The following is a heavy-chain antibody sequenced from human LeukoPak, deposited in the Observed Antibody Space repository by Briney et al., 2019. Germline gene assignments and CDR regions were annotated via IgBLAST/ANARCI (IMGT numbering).Heavy chain of an antibody. CDR1: GFTFRSYE. D-gene: IGHD1-26*01. J-gene: IGHJ4*02. CDR3: AMYSGTYWTFDY. V-gene: IGHV3-48*03. Sequence: PGGSLRLSCAASGFTFRSYEMSWVRQAPRKGLEWVSYISSNGTTIYYADSVKGRFTNSRNNAKNSLYLRMNSLRAEDTAVYYCAMYSGTYWTFDYCGVRTLVTASS. CDR2: ISSNGTTI.